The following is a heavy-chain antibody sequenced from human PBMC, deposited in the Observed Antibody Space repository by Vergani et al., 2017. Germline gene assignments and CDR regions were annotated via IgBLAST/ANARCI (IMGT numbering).Heavy chain of an antibody. J-gene: IGHJ6*02. V-gene: IGHV1-2*04. CDR1: GYTFTGYY. CDR3: ARDYRLTGRGGYYGMDV. CDR2: INPNSGGT. Sequence: QVQLVQSGAEVKKPGASVKVSCKASGYTFTGYYMHWVRQAPGQGLEWMGWINPNSGGTNYAQKFQGWVTMTRDTSISTAYMELSRLRSDDTAVYYCARDYRLTGRGGYYGMDVWGQGTTVTVS. D-gene: IGHD1-20*01.